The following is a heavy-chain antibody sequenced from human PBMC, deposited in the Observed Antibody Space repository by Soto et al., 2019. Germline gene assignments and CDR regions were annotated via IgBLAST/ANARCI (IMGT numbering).Heavy chain of an antibody. CDR1: GGSTSSGGYY. CDR2: IYYSGST. V-gene: IGHV4-31*03. J-gene: IGHJ2*01. CDR3: ARAYSWEGYFDL. D-gene: IGHD1-26*01. Sequence: QVQLQESGPGLVKPSQTLSLTCTVSGGSTSSGGYYWSWIRQHPGKGLEWIGYIYYSGSTYYNPSLKSSVTIPVDASKNQFSLNLRSVTAADTAVYYCARAYSWEGYFDLWGRGTLVTVSS.